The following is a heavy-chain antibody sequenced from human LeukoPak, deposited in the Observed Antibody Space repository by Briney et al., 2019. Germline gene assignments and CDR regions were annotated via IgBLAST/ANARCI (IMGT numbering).Heavy chain of an antibody. V-gene: IGHV3-23*01. J-gene: IGHJ5*02. D-gene: IGHD3-16*01. CDR3: AKGAEIDL. CDR2: VTGLGDTT. CDR1: GLTFTNYA. Sequence: GGSLRLSCATSGLTFTNYAMNWVRQAPGKGLEWVSAVTGLGDTTYYADSVKGRFFMSREDSKTTVYLQMNSLRAEDTAIYYCAKGAEIDLWGQGTLVTVSS.